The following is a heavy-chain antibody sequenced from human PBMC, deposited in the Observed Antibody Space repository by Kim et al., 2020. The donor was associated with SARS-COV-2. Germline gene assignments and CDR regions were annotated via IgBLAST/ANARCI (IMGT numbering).Heavy chain of an antibody. CDR2: IKSETDGGTA. CDR1: GIPFSNAW. J-gene: IGHJ4*02. D-gene: IGHD2-2*01. CDR3: TTVSMR. V-gene: IGHV3-15*01. Sequence: GGSLRLSCAASGIPFSNAWINWVRQSPGKGLEWVARIKSETDGGTADLAAPVQCRFAISRADSKNSLHLMMHNVKTDDSAVYYCTTVSMRWGQGTLVTVS.